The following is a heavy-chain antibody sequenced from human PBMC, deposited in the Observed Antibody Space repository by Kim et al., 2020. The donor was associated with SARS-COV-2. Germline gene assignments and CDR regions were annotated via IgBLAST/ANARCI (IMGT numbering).Heavy chain of an antibody. J-gene: IGHJ6*02. CDR3: ARKGRLAVAGQDYYYGMDV. CDR2: IYPGDSDT. Sequence: GESLKISCKGSGYSFTSYWIGWVRQMPGKGLEWMGIIYPGDSDTRYSPSFQGQVTISADKSISTAYLQWSSLKASDTAMYYCARKGRLAVAGQDYYYGMDVWGQGTTVTVSS. CDR1: GYSFTSYW. D-gene: IGHD6-19*01. V-gene: IGHV5-51*01.